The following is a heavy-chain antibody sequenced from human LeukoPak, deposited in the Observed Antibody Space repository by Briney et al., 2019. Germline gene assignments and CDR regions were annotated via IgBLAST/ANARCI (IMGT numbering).Heavy chain of an antibody. CDR1: GGSISSSNYY. V-gene: IGHV4-39*01. CDR3: ARHYSSSWYHAVWFDP. J-gene: IGHJ5*02. D-gene: IGHD6-13*01. Sequence: SETLSLTCIVSGGSISSSNYYWGWIRQPPGKELEWIGIIYYSGTTYYNPSLKSRVTISVDTSRNQFSLKLSSVTVADTAVYYCARHYSSSWYHAVWFDPWGQGTLVTVSS. CDR2: IYYSGTT.